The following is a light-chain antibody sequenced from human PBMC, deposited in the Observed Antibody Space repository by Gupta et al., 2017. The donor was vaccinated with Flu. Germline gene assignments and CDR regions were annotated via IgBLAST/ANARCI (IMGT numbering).Light chain of an antibody. V-gene: IGKV1-5*03. CDR3: QQDSNSPIT. J-gene: IGKJ4*01. CDR1: QSISSW. Sequence: DIHLTHPASTLSASVGDRVTITCRASQSISSWLDWYQQKPGKAPKILIKKASNLESGVPSRFNGSGSGTEFTLTISSLQPDDFAAYYCQQDSNSPITFGGGTKVEIE. CDR2: KAS.